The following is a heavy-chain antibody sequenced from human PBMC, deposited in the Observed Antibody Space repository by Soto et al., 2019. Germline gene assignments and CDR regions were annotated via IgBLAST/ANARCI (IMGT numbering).Heavy chain of an antibody. CDR2: IYWDDDK. V-gene: IGHV2-5*02. J-gene: IGHJ4*02. Sequence: QITLNESGPTVVKPTETLTLTCTFSGFSLTTSGVGVGWFRQSPGKAPEWLAFIYWDDDKRYSTSLKSRLTITKDTSKNQVVLTMANVDPADTATYYCAHRVLLAVFGLVTTTAIYFDFWGQGTPVVVSS. D-gene: IGHD3-3*01. CDR3: AHRVLLAVFGLVTTTAIYFDF. CDR1: GFSLTTSGVG.